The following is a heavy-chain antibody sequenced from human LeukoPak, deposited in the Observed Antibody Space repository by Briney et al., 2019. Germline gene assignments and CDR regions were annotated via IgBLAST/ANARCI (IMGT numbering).Heavy chain of an antibody. D-gene: IGHD2-2*02. CDR3: AKDQAGRIVVVPAAIID. CDR1: GFTFSSYA. J-gene: IGHJ4*02. V-gene: IGHV3-23*01. Sequence: PGGSLRLSCAASGFTFSSYAMSWVRQAPGKGLEWVSAISGSGGSTYYADSVKGRFTISRDNSKNTLYLQMNRLRAEGTAVYYCAKDQAGRIVVVPAAIIDWGQGTLVTVSS. CDR2: ISGSGGST.